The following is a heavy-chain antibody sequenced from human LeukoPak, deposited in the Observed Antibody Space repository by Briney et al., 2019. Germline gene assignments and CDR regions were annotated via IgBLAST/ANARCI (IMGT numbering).Heavy chain of an antibody. CDR3: ARYRGSYSGDY. D-gene: IGHD1-26*01. CDR1: GYTFTGYF. V-gene: IGHV1-2*02. CDR2: INPNSGDT. J-gene: IGHJ4*02. Sequence: VASVKVSCKASGYTFTGYFMHWVRQAPGQGLERMGWINPNSGDTNYAQKFQGRVTMTRDTSISTAYMELSRLRSDDTAVYYCARYRGSYSGDYWGQGTLVTVSS.